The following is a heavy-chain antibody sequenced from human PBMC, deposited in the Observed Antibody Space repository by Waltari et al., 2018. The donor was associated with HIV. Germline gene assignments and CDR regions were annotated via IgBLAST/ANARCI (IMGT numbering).Heavy chain of an antibody. CDR2: IWYDGSKK. Sequence: QVQLVESGGGVVQPGRSLRLSCATSGSTPSSYGMHWVRQAPGKGLEWVTVIWYDGSKKYYADSVKGRFTISRDNSKNTLYLQMNSLRIEDTAVYYCARKYSSSWGAPFDYWGQGTLVTVSS. V-gene: IGHV3-33*01. CDR3: ARKYSSSWGAPFDY. D-gene: IGHD6-13*01. J-gene: IGHJ4*02. CDR1: GSTPSSYG.